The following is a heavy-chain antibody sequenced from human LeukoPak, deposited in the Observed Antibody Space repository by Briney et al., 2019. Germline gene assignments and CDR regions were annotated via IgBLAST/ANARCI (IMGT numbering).Heavy chain of an antibody. CDR1: GGSISSSSYY. V-gene: IGHV4-39*07. J-gene: IGHJ4*02. D-gene: IGHD3-3*01. CDR2: IYYSGST. Sequence: QPSETLSLTCTVSGGSISSSSYYWGWIRQPPGKGLEWIGSIYYSGSTYYNPSLKSRVTISVDTSKNQFSLKLSSVTAADTAVFYCAREGEYDFWSGYLYYFDYWGQGTLVTVSS. CDR3: AREGEYDFWSGYLYYFDY.